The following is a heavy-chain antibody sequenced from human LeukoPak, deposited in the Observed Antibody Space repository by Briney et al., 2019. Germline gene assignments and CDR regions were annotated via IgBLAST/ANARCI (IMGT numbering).Heavy chain of an antibody. CDR2: IYYSGST. J-gene: IGHJ2*01. D-gene: IGHD6-13*01. V-gene: IGHV4-59*01. CDR3: ARDGAAAGSYWYFDL. CDR1: GGSISSYY. Sequence: PSETLSLTRTVSGGSISSYYWSWIRQPPGKGLEWIGYIYYSGSTNYNPSLKSRVTISVDTSKNQFSLKLSSVTAADTAVYYCARDGAAAGSYWYFDLWGRGTLVTVSS.